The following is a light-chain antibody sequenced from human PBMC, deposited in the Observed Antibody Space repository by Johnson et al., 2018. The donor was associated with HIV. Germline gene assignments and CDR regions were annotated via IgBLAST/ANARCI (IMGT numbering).Light chain of an antibody. V-gene: IGLV1-51*02. CDR1: SSNIGNNY. CDR2: ENN. Sequence: QSVLTQPPSVSAAPGQKVTISCSGSSSNIGNNYVSWYQQLPGTAPKLLIYENNKRPSGIPDRFSGSKSGTSATLGITGLQTGDESDYYCGSLDSSLSALYVVGTGTKVSVL. J-gene: IGLJ1*01. CDR3: GSLDSSLSALYV.